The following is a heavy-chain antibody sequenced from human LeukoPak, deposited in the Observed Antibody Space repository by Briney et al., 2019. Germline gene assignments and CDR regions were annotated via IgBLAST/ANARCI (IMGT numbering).Heavy chain of an antibody. CDR3: ARGTRGIAARRVYYFDY. Sequence: GASVKVSCKASGYTFTSYDINWVRQATGQGLEWMGWMNPNSGNTGYAQKFQGRVTITRNTSISTAYMELSSLRSEDTAVYYCARGTRGIAARRVYYFDYWGQGTLVTVSS. CDR2: MNPNSGNT. J-gene: IGHJ4*02. V-gene: IGHV1-8*01. CDR1: GYTFTSYD. D-gene: IGHD6-6*01.